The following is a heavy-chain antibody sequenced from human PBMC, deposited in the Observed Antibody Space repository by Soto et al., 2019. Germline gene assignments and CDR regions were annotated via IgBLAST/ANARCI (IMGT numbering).Heavy chain of an antibody. D-gene: IGHD4-17*01. Sequence: GGSLRLSCAASGFTFSSYGMHWVRQAPGKGLEWVAVIWYDGSNKYYADSVKGRFTISRDNSKNTLYLQMNSLRAEDTAVYYCARDQGYYGDRKIDYWGQGTLVTVSS. V-gene: IGHV3-33*01. CDR1: GFTFSSYG. J-gene: IGHJ4*02. CDR2: IWYDGSNK. CDR3: ARDQGYYGDRKIDY.